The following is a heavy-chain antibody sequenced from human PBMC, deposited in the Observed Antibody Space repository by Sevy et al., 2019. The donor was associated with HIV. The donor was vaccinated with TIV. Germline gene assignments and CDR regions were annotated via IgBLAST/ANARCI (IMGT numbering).Heavy chain of an antibody. CDR1: GFTFSSYA. D-gene: IGHD4-17*01. V-gene: IGHV3-30-3*01. CDR2: ISYDGSNK. CDR3: ARDIGDGAFDY. Sequence: GGSLRLSCAASGFTFSSYAMHWVRQAPGKGLEWVAVISYDGSNKYYADSVKGRFTISRDNSKNTLYLQMNSLRAEDTAVYYCARDIGDGAFDYWGQGTLVTVSS. J-gene: IGHJ4*02.